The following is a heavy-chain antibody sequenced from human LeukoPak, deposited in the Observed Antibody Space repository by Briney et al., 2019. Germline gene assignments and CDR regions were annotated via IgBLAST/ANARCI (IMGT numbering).Heavy chain of an antibody. CDR3: AGGPSPLYGDYALFDY. CDR1: GYTFTGYY. J-gene: IGHJ4*02. CDR2: INPNSGGT. Sequence: GASVKVSCKASGYTFTGYYMHWVRRAPGQGLEWMGWINPNSGGTNYAQKFQGRVTMTRDTSISTAYMELSRLRSDDTAVYYCAGGPSPLYGDYALFDYWGQGTLVTVSS. V-gene: IGHV1-2*02. D-gene: IGHD4-17*01.